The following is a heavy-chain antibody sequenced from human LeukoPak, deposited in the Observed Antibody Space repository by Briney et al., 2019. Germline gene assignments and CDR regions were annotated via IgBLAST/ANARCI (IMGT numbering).Heavy chain of an antibody. D-gene: IGHD5-24*01. CDR3: AKDGNWLQFES. V-gene: IGHV3-23*01. CDR2: ITGSGATT. J-gene: IGHJ5*01. Sequence: PGGSLRPSCAASGFTFSGHGMNWVRQAPGKGLEWVSGITGSGATTYYADSVKGRFTISRDNSKNTLYLQMNSLRAEDTAVYYCAKDGNWLQFESWGQGTLVTVSS. CDR1: GFTFSGHG.